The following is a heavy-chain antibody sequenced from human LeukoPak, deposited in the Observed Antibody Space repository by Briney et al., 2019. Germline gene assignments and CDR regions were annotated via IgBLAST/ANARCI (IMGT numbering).Heavy chain of an antibody. CDR3: ARVPYSYGHCEDDY. J-gene: IGHJ4*02. Sequence: SVKVSCKASGGTFSSYAISWVRQAPGQGLEWMGGIIPIFGTANYAQKFQGRVTITTDESTSTAYMELSSLRSEDTAVYYCARVPYSYGHCEDDYWGQGTLVTVSS. CDR1: GGTFSSYA. V-gene: IGHV1-69*05. D-gene: IGHD5-18*01. CDR2: IIPIFGTA.